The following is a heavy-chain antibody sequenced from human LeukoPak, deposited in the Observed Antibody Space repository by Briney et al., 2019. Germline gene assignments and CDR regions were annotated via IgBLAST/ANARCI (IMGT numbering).Heavy chain of an antibody. D-gene: IGHD1-7*01. CDR3: AREMGWNYGDY. J-gene: IGHJ4*02. V-gene: IGHV3-7*05. Sequence: GGPLRLSCAPSGFTFSIYWMTWLRQAPGKGLECVPHIKKDGREKLYVDSVSGRFTISRDNAKNSLYLQMNSLRAEDAAVYYCAREMGWNYGDYWGQGTLVTVSS. CDR1: GFTFSIYW. CDR2: IKKDGREK.